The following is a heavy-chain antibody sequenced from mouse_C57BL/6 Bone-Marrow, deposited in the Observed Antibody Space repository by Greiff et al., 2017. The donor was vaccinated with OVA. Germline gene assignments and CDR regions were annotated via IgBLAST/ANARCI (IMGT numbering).Heavy chain of an antibody. D-gene: IGHD1-1*02. J-gene: IGHJ3*01. CDR3: AREGWDPFAY. CDR2: IYPRSGNT. V-gene: IGHV1-81*01. Sequence: VQLQQSGAELARPGASVKLSCKASGYTFTSYGISWVKQRTGQGLEWIGEIYPRSGNTYYNEKFKGKATLTADKSSSTAYMELRSLTSEDSAVYFCAREGWDPFAYWGQGTLVTVSA. CDR1: GYTFTSYG.